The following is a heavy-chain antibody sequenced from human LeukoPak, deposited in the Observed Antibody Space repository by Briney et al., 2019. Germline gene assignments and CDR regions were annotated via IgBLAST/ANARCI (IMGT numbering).Heavy chain of an antibody. CDR1: GFNFSNYS. CDR2: ISSSSSYI. D-gene: IGHD6-19*01. CDR3: ARAGGVAVAGTYFDS. J-gene: IGHJ4*02. V-gene: IGHV3-21*01. Sequence: GGSLRLSCAASGFNFSNYSMNWVRQASGKGLEWVSSISSSSSYIYYADSVKGRFTISRDNAKNSLYLQMNSLRAEDTAVYYCARAGGVAVAGTYFDSWGQGTLVTVSS.